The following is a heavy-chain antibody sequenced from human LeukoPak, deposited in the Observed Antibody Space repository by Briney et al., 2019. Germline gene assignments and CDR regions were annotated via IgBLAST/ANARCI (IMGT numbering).Heavy chain of an antibody. V-gene: IGHV4-34*01. D-gene: IGHD1-1*01. CDR1: GGSFSGYY. CDR2: INHSGST. Sequence: PSETLSLTCAVYGGSFSGYYWSWIRQPPGKGLEWIGEINHSGSTNYNPSLKSRVTISVDTSKNQFSLKLSSVTAADTAVYYCARGTGGRGFDYWGQGTLVTVSS. J-gene: IGHJ4*02. CDR3: ARGTGGRGFDY.